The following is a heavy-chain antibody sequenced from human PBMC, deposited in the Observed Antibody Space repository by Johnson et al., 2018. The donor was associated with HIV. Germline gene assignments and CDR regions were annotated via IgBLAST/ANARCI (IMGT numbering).Heavy chain of an antibody. Sequence: QVQLVESGGGLGKPGGSLRLSCAGSGFTFSDYYMNWLRQAPGKGLEWVSYISSTGSTIYYADSVKGRFTISRDNAKRSLYLQMHSLRAGDTAVYYCARVGAFGDGISLGAFDIWGQGTMVTVSS. J-gene: IGHJ3*02. CDR3: ARVGAFGDGISLGAFDI. D-gene: IGHD3-10*01. CDR2: ISSTGSTI. V-gene: IGHV3-11*04. CDR1: GFTFSDYY.